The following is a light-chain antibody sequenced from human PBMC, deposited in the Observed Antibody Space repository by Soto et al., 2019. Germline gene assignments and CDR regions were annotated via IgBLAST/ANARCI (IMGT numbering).Light chain of an antibody. CDR2: EVS. Sequence: QCVLTQAASLSGSPGESITISWAGTSREVGGYNYVSWYQQHSRKAPKLIIYEVSNRPSRVSNRFSGSKSGNTASLTISGLQAEDEADYYCSSYTRSSTSYVFGTGTKVTVL. CDR3: SSYTRSSTSYV. V-gene: IGLV2-14*01. J-gene: IGLJ1*01. CDR1: SREVGGYNY.